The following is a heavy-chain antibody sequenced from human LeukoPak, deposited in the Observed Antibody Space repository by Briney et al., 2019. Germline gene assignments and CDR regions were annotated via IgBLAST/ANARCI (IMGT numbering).Heavy chain of an antibody. CDR3: ARVAGSYRTMNWFDP. CDR2: IYHSGST. V-gene: IGHV4-38-2*02. CDR1: GYSISSGYY. Sequence: SETLSLTCTVSGYSISSGYYWGWIRQPPGKGLEWIGSIYHSGSTYYNPSLKSRVTISVDTSKNQFSLKLSSVTAADTAVYYCARVAGSYRTMNWFDPWGQGTLVTVSS. J-gene: IGHJ5*02. D-gene: IGHD1-26*01.